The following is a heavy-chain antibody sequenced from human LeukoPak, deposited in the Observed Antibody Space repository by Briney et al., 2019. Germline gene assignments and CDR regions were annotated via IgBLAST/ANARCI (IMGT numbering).Heavy chain of an antibody. CDR2: IIPIFGTA. D-gene: IGHD2-8*01. V-gene: IGHV1-69*05. CDR3: ARERDIVLMVRYDSSGLHEPYAFDN. J-gene: IGHJ3*02. CDR1: GGTFSSYA. Sequence: SVKVFCKASGGTFSSYAISWVRQAPGQGLEWMGRIIPIFGTANYAQKFQGRVTITTDESTSTAYVELSSLRSEDTAVYYCARERDIVLMVRYDSSGLHEPYAFDNLGQGTMVTVSP.